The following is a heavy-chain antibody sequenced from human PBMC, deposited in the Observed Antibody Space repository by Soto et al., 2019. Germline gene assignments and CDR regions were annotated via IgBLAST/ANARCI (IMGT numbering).Heavy chain of an antibody. J-gene: IGHJ3*02. V-gene: IGHV1-3*01. D-gene: IGHD5-12*01. Sequence: ASVKVSCKASGYIFTSYAMHWVRQAPGQRLEWMGWINAGNGNTKYSQKFQGRVTITRDTSASTAYMELSSLRSEDAAVYYCARVPGYSGYVWFVFDIWGQGKMVTVPS. CDR2: INAGNGNT. CDR1: GYIFTSYA. CDR3: ARVPGYSGYVWFVFDI.